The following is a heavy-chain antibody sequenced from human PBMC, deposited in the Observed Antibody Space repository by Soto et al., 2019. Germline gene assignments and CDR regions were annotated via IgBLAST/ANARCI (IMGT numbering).Heavy chain of an antibody. CDR1: GFTFSSYA. D-gene: IGHD3-22*01. CDR3: AKRSYNMIVSHDAFDI. Sequence: GGSLRLSCAASGFTFSSYAMSWVRQAPGKGLEWVSAISGSGGSTYYADSVKGRFTISRDNSKNTLYLQMNSLRAEDTAVYYCAKRSYNMIVSHDAFDIWGQGTMVTVSS. V-gene: IGHV3-23*01. CDR2: ISGSGGST. J-gene: IGHJ3*02.